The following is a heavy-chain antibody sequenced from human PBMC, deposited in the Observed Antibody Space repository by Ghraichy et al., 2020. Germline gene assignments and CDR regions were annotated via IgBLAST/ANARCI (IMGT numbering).Heavy chain of an antibody. J-gene: IGHJ4*02. Sequence: GGSLRLSCAASGFSFSTYWMSWVRQVPGKGLEWVANINPGGIEKYYVDSVEGRFTMSRDNARNSLYLQMNSLRVEDTAVYYCATSPTRDSRSSFWGQGTLVTVSS. CDR3: ATSPTRDSRSSF. CDR2: INPGGIEK. D-gene: IGHD3-22*01. V-gene: IGHV3-7*01. CDR1: GFSFSTYW.